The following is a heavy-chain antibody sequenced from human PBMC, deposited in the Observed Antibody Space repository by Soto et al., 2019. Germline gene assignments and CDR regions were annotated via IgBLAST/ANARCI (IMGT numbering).Heavy chain of an antibody. CDR1: GYSVASNRAT. V-gene: IGHV6-1*01. Sequence: XQTLSLACVISGYSVASNRATWNLVRQSPSRGLEWLGRTYYSSKWKNDYALSVNSRITINPDTSKNQLSLQLSSVTPDDTAIYYCVRGVDSSFDYWGQGTLVTVSS. D-gene: IGHD6-13*01. CDR3: VRGVDSSFDY. J-gene: IGHJ4*02. CDR2: TYYSSKWKN.